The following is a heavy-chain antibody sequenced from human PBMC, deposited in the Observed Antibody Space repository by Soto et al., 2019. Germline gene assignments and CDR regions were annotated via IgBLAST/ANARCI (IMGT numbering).Heavy chain of an antibody. J-gene: IGHJ6*02. CDR3: ARDHVLLWFGELFDYYYYGMDV. CDR2: IYYSGST. Sequence: PSETLSLTCTVSGGSASSGSYYWSWIRQPPGKGLEWIGYIYYSGSTNYNPSLKSQVTISVDTSKNQFSLKLSSVTAADTAVYYCARDHVLLWFGELFDYYYYGMDVWGQGTTVTVSS. CDR1: GGSASSGSYY. V-gene: IGHV4-61*01. D-gene: IGHD3-10*01.